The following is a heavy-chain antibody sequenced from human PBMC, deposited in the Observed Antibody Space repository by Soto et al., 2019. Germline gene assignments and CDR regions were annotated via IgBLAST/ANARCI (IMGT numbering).Heavy chain of an antibody. D-gene: IGHD3-3*02. Sequence: VQLLESGGGLVQPGGSLRLSCEASGFTLSNYAMAWVRQTPGEGPEWVSTIGGGEVIFYEESVQGRFIISRDDSRSTMYLQMDNLRVEDTAIYFCAKDSISYNGIYDAFDVWGQGTVVTVSS. V-gene: IGHV3-23*01. CDR2: IGGGEVI. CDR1: GFTLSNYA. CDR3: AKDSISYNGIYDAFDV. J-gene: IGHJ3*01.